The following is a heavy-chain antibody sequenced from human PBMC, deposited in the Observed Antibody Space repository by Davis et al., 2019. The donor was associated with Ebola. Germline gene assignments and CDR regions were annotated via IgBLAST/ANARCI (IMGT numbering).Heavy chain of an antibody. V-gene: IGHV3-30*18. CDR3: AKRSVDY. CDR2: ISYDGSNK. CDR1: GFTFSSYG. J-gene: IGHJ4*02. Sequence: GESLKISCAASGFTFSSYGMHWVRQAPGKGLEWVAVISYDGSNKYYADSVKGRFTISRDNSKNTLYLQMNSLRAEDTAVYYCAKRSVDYWGQGTLVTVSS.